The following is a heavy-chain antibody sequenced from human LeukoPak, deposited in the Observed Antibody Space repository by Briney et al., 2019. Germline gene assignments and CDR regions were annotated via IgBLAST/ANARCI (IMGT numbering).Heavy chain of an antibody. CDR2: VSGSGGST. J-gene: IGHJ4*02. Sequence: PGGSLRLSCAASGFTFSSYAMSWVRQAPGKGLEWVSAVSGSGGSTYYADCVKGRFTISRDNSKNTLYLQMNSLRAEDTAVYYCAKDRRNIAVAGCDYWGQGTLVTVAS. CDR1: GFTFSSYA. V-gene: IGHV3-23*01. CDR3: AKDRRNIAVAGCDY. D-gene: IGHD6-19*01.